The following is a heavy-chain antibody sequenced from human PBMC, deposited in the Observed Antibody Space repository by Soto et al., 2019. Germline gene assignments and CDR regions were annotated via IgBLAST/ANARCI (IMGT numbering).Heavy chain of an antibody. D-gene: IGHD3-22*01. CDR2: INPSGGST. CDR3: ARDLYPNYYDSSGLPGYYGMDV. J-gene: IGHJ6*02. CDR1: AYTFTSYY. Sequence: ASVQVSCKASAYTFTSYYMHWVRQAPGQGLEWMGIINPSGGSTSYAQKFQGRVTMTRDTSTSTVYMELSSLRSEDTAVYYCARDLYPNYYDSSGLPGYYGMDVWGQGTTVNVSS. V-gene: IGHV1-46*01.